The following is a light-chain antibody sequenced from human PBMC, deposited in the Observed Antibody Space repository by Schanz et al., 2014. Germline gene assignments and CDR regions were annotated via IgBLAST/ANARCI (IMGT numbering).Light chain of an antibody. CDR1: QGIGSN. CDR3: QQFGKLPWT. J-gene: IGKJ1*01. Sequence: ETLMTQSPATLSVSPGGRATLSCRASQGIGSNLAWYRQKPGQAPSLLIYGASTRATGIPARFSGGGSGTDFTLTISRLEPEDFAVFYCQQFGKLPWTFGQGTKVEIK. V-gene: IGKV3D-15*02. CDR2: GAS.